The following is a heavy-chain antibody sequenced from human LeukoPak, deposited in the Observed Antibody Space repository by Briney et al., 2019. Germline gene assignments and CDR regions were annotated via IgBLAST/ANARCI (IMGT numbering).Heavy chain of an antibody. J-gene: IGHJ4*02. CDR1: GFTFSTYA. Sequence: GGSLRLSCAASGFTFSTYAMNWVRQAPGKGLEWVSSISGSGGNTYYADSVKGRFTISRDNSRNTLYLQMNSLRAEDTAVYYCARAGNYRFDYWGQGTLVTVSS. CDR2: ISGSGGNT. CDR3: ARAGNYRFDY. V-gene: IGHV3-23*01. D-gene: IGHD1-7*01.